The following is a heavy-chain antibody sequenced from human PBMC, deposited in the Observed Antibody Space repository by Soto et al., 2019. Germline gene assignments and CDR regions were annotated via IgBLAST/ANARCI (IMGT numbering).Heavy chain of an antibody. D-gene: IGHD4-17*01. Sequence: GGSLRLSCAASGFTFSSYAMHWVRQATGKGLEYVSAISSNGGSTYYANSVKGRFTISRDNSKNTLYLQMGSLRAEDMAVYYCARDDYGYFDYWGQGTLVTVSS. V-gene: IGHV3-64*01. CDR2: ISSNGGST. J-gene: IGHJ4*02. CDR1: GFTFSSYA. CDR3: ARDDYGYFDY.